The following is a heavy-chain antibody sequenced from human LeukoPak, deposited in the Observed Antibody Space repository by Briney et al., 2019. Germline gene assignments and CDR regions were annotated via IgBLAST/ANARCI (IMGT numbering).Heavy chain of an antibody. J-gene: IGHJ3*01. Sequence: GGSLRLSCVGSGFTFSNYGIHWVRQAPGKGLEWVAFIKFGGSLEYYADSVKGRFTISRDNSKNSLYLQMNRLRPEDTAVDYCANSRAPSADPDAFDVWGQGTMVTVSS. CDR1: GFTFSNYG. CDR3: ANSRAPSADPDAFDV. CDR2: IKFGGSLE. V-gene: IGHV3-30*02.